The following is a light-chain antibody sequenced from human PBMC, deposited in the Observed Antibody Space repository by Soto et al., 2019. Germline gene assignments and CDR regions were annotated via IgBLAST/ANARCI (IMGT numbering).Light chain of an antibody. V-gene: IGLV2-14*03. CDR1: ISDVGGYDY. CDR3: SSYTSSATEV. CDR2: DVS. Sequence: QSVLTQPASVSWAPGQSIPISCTGTISDVGGYDYVSWYQHHPGKAPKLIIYDVSSRPSRVSNRFPASKSGNTASLTISGLQSDDEADYYCSSYTSSATEVFGSGTKVT. J-gene: IGLJ1*01.